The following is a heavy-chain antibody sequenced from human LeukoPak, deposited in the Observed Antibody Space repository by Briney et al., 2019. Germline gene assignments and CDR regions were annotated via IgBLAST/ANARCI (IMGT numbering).Heavy chain of an antibody. CDR3: ARDRLTAYYYGMDV. CDR1: GGSISSGGYY. CDR2: IYYSGST. V-gene: IGHV4-31*03. D-gene: IGHD5-18*01. Sequence: PSETLSLTCTVSGGSISSGGYYWSWIRQQPGKGLEWFGYIYYSGSTNYNPSLKSRVTISVDTTKNQFSLKLSSVTAADTAVYYCARDRLTAYYYGMDVWGQGTTVTVSS. J-gene: IGHJ6*02.